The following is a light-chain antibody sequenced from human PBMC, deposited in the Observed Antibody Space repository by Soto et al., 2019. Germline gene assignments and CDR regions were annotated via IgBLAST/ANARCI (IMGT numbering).Light chain of an antibody. CDR1: QSVSSN. CDR3: QQSGDSQWT. Sequence: EIVMTQSPATLSVSPGERATLSCRASQSVSSNLAWYQQKPGQAPKLLIYNPSTRATGIPARFSGSGSGMDFTLTISSLEPEDFAVYYCQQSGDSQWTFGQGTKVDIK. CDR2: NPS. J-gene: IGKJ1*01. V-gene: IGKV3-15*01.